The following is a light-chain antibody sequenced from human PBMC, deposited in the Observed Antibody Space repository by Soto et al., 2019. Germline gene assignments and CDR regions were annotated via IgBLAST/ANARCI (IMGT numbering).Light chain of an antibody. Sequence: EIVLTQSPGTLSLSPGERATLSCRASQSVSGSYLAWSQQKPGQAPSLLIDDASNSATGIPDRFSGSGSGTDFTLTISRLEPEDFAVYYCQEYGTSPYTFGQGTKLEIK. CDR1: QSVSGSY. V-gene: IGKV3-20*01. J-gene: IGKJ2*01. CDR3: QEYGTSPYT. CDR2: DAS.